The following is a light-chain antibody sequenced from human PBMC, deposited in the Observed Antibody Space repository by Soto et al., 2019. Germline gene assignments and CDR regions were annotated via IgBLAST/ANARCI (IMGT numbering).Light chain of an antibody. CDR2: KAS. CDR1: QTISSW. Sequence: MQMTQSPSSLSASVGDRVTITCGASQTISSWLAWYQQKPGKAPKLLIYKASTLKSGVPSRFSGSGSGTEFTLTISSLQPDDFATYYCQHYNSYSEAFGQGTKVDIK. V-gene: IGKV1-5*03. CDR3: QHYNSYSEA. J-gene: IGKJ1*01.